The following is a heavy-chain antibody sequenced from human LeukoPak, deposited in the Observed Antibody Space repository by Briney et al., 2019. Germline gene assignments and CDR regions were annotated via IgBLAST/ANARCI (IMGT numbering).Heavy chain of an antibody. D-gene: IGHD6-13*01. V-gene: IGHV4-61*08. Sequence: PSQTLSLTCGVSGASVSSIGYSWSWIRQPPGKGLEWIGYIYYSGSTNYNPSLKSRVTISVDTSKNQFSLKLSSVTAADTAVYYCARAKEDSSRETLRPPFDYWGQGTLVTVSS. CDR3: ARAKEDSSRETLRPPFDY. CDR2: IYYSGST. J-gene: IGHJ4*02. CDR1: GASVSSIGYS.